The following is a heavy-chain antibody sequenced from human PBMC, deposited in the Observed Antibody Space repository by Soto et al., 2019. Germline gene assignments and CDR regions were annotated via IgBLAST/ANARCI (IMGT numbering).Heavy chain of an antibody. D-gene: IGHD3-22*01. CDR3: ARGVPNYYDSSGPYYYYYYGMDV. Sequence: GASVKVSCKASGGTFSSYAISWVRQAPGQGLEWMGGIIPIFGTANYAQKFQGRVTITADESTGTAYMELSSLRSEDTAVYYCARGVPNYYDSSGPYYYYYYGMDVWGQGTTVTVSS. V-gene: IGHV1-69*13. J-gene: IGHJ6*02. CDR1: GGTFSSYA. CDR2: IIPIFGTA.